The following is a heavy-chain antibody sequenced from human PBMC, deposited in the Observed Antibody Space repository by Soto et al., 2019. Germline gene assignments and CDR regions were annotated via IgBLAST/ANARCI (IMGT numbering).Heavy chain of an antibody. V-gene: IGHV3-7*01. Sequence: GGSLRLSCAASGFTFSSYWMSWVRQAPGKGLEWVANIKQDGSEKYYVDSVKGRFTISRDNAKNSLYLQMNSLRAEDTAVYYCAGVYLWFVAGMDVWGQGTTVTVSS. CDR3: AGVYLWFVAGMDV. CDR2: IKQDGSEK. J-gene: IGHJ6*02. CDR1: GFTFSSYW. D-gene: IGHD3-10*01.